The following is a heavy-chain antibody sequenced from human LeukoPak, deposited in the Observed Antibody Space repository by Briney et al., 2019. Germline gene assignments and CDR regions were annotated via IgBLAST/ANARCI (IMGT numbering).Heavy chain of an antibody. CDR1: GFTFSSYA. CDR3: AKDRMWGVVVPAAFDY. J-gene: IGHJ4*02. CDR2: ISGSGGST. V-gene: IGHV3-23*01. D-gene: IGHD2-2*01. Sequence: HSGGSLRLSCAASGFTFSSYAMSWVRQAPGKGLEWVSAISGSGGSTYYADSVKGRFTISRDNSKNTLYLQMNSLRAEDTAVYYCAKDRMWGVVVPAAFDYWGQGTLVTVSS.